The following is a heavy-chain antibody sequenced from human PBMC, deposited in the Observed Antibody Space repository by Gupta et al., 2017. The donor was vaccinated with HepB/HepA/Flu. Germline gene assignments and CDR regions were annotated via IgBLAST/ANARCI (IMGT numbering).Heavy chain of an antibody. CDR3: ARRDYGDGTLDY. CDR2: INHSGST. D-gene: IGHD4-17*01. J-gene: IGHJ4*02. Sequence: QVQLQQWGEGLLTPSETLSLTCAVYGGACRGDYWSWIRQPPGKGMEWIGEINHSGSTDYNPSLKSRVTISVDTSKNQFSLKLSSVTAADTAVYYCARRDYGDGTLDYGGQGTLVTVSS. CDR1: GGACRGDY. V-gene: IGHV4-34*01.